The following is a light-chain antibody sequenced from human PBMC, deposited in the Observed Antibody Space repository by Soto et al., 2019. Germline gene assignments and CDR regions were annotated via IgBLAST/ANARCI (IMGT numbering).Light chain of an antibody. J-gene: IGKJ1*01. CDR1: QTISSW. CDR3: QHYNSYSEA. CDR2: KAS. V-gene: IGKV1-5*03. Sequence: DIQMTQSPSTLSVSLGDIVTITCRASQTISSWLAWYQQKPGKAPKLLIYKASTLKSGVPSRFSGSGSGTEFTLTISSLQPDDSATYYCQHYNSYSEAFGQGTKVDIK.